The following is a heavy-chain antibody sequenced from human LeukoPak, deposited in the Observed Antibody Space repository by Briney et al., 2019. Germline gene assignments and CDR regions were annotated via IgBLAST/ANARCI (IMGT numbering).Heavy chain of an antibody. V-gene: IGHV1-2*02. CDR1: GYTFTGYY. CDR3: ARAWELYTPDAFDI. Sequence: ASVKVSCKASGYTFTGYYMHWVRQAPGQGLEWMGWINPNSGGTNYAQKFQGRVTMTRDTSISTAYMELSRLRSDDTAVYYCARAWELYTPDAFDIWGQGTMVTVSS. J-gene: IGHJ3*02. D-gene: IGHD1-26*01. CDR2: INPNSGGT.